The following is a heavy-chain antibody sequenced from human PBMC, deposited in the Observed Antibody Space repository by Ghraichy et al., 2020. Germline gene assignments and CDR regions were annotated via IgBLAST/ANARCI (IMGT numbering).Heavy chain of an antibody. J-gene: IGHJ6*02. V-gene: IGHV3-21*01. CDR2: ISGTNSYF. Sequence: GGSLRLSCAASGFTFNTYTMTWVRQAPGKGLEWVSSISGTNSYFYYGDSVRGRFTISSDNATNSLYLQMNSLRAEETAVYYCARALRGYYYGMDVWGQGTTVTVSS. D-gene: IGHD3-10*01. CDR3: ARALRGYYYGMDV. CDR1: GFTFNTYT.